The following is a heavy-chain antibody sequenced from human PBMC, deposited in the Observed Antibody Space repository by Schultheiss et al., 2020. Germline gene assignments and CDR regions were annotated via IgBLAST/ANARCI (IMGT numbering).Heavy chain of an antibody. CDR3: VTGRALDY. J-gene: IGHJ4*02. V-gene: IGHV3-23*01. CDR2: ISGSGRTI. CDR1: GFTFSTYA. Sequence: GGSLRLSCAASGFTFSTYAMNWVRQAPGKGLEWVSIISGSGRTIYYADSVKGRFTISRDNSKNTLYLQMNSLRAEDTAVYCCVTGRALDYWGQGTLVTVSS.